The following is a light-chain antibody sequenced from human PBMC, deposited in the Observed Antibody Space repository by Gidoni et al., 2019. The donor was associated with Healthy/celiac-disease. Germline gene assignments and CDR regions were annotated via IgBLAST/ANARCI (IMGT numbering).Light chain of an antibody. CDR3: QQRSNWPRS. Sequence: ELVLTQSPATLSLSPGERATLSCRASQSVSSYLAWYQQKPGQAPRLLIYDASNRATGIPARFSGSGSGTDFTLTISSLEPEDFAVYYCQQRSNWPRSFDQGTKLEIK. V-gene: IGKV3-11*01. J-gene: IGKJ2*03. CDR1: QSVSSY. CDR2: DAS.